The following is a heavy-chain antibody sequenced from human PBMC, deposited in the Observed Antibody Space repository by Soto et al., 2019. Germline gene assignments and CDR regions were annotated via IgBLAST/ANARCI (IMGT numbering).Heavy chain of an antibody. CDR2: ISSSSSTI. CDR3: ARDFGRPNSKYCTNGVCYTSSEVLDYYYYYGMDV. V-gene: IGHV3-48*02. Sequence: GGSLRLSCAASGFTSSSYSMNWVRQAPGKGLEWVSYISSSSSTIYYADSVKGRFTISRDNAKNSLYLQMNSLRDEDTAVYYCARDFGRPNSKYCTNGVCYTSSEVLDYYYYYGMDVWGQGTTVTVSS. D-gene: IGHD2-8*01. CDR1: GFTSSSYS. J-gene: IGHJ6*02.